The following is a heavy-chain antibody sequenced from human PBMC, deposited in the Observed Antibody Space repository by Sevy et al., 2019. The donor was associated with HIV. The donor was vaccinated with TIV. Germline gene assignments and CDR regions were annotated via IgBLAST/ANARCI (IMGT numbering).Heavy chain of an antibody. V-gene: IGHV3-43D*03. J-gene: IGHJ6*02. CDR2: IIWDGGST. CDR1: GFTFDDYA. Sequence: GGSLRLSCAASGFTFDDYAMHWVRQAPGKGLEWVSLIIWDGGSTYYADYVKGGLTLSRDNSKNSVYLQMNSLRAEDTALYYCAKDKTARSAVTTGKYYYYYYGMDVWGQGTTVTVSS. CDR3: AKDKTARSAVTTGKYYYYYYGMDV. D-gene: IGHD4-17*01.